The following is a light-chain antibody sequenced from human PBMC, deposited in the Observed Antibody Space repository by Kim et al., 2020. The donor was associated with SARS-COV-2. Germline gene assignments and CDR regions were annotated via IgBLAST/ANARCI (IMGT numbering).Light chain of an antibody. CDR2: DNN. Sequence: QSVLTQPPSVSAAPGQKVTISCSGGSSNIGNNYVSWYQQLPGTAPKLLIYDNNERPSGIPDRFSGSKSGTSATLGITGLQTGDEADYYCATWDNSLSAGVFGGGTQLTVL. CDR3: ATWDNSLSAGV. CDR1: SSNIGNNY. V-gene: IGLV1-51*01. J-gene: IGLJ3*02.